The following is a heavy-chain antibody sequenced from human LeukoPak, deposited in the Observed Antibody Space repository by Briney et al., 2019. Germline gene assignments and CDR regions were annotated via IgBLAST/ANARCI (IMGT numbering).Heavy chain of an antibody. Sequence: PGGSLRLSCAASGFTFSSYGMHWVRQAPGKGLEWVAFIRYDGSNKYYADSVKGRFTISRDNSKNTLYLQMNSLRAEDTAVYYCAKGRDYGDYDYFDYWGQGTLVTVSA. D-gene: IGHD4-17*01. V-gene: IGHV3-30*02. CDR3: AKGRDYGDYDYFDY. J-gene: IGHJ4*02. CDR1: GFTFSSYG. CDR2: IRYDGSNK.